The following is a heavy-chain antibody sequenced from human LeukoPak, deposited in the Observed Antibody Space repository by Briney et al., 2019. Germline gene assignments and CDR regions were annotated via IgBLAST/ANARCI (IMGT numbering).Heavy chain of an antibody. D-gene: IGHD3-16*02. J-gene: IGHJ4*02. V-gene: IGHV3-53*01. Sequence: GGSLRLSCTASGFTFGDYAMSWVRQAPGKGLEWVSVIYSGGSTYYADSVKGRFTISRDNSKNTLYLQMNSLRAEDTAVYYCARERYDYVWGSYRQYYFDYWGQGTLVTVSS. CDR2: IYSGGST. CDR1: GFTFGDYA. CDR3: ARERYDYVWGSYRQYYFDY.